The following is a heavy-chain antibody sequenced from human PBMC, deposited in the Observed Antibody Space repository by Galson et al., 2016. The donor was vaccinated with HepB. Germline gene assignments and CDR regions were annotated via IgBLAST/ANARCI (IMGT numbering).Heavy chain of an antibody. CDR1: GFTFSNYA. CDR2: ISYDGSNQ. D-gene: IGHD3-3*01. J-gene: IGHJ3*02. V-gene: IGHV3-30*04. CDR3: ARETKMIFGVGGRAFDI. Sequence: SLRLSCAASGFTFSNYALHWVRQAPGKGLEWVAIISYDGSNQYYADSVKGRFTISRDNSNNTFYLQLNSLRAEDTAVYYCARETKMIFGVGGRAFDIWGQGTMVTVSS.